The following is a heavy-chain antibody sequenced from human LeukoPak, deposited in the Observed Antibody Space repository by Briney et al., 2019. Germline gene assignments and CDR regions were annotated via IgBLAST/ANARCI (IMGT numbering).Heavy chain of an antibody. J-gene: IGHJ4*02. D-gene: IGHD3-10*01. CDR3: AKDRTIYGSGSYLDY. V-gene: IGHV3-30*18. CDR1: GFTFSSYG. CDR2: ISYDGSNK. Sequence: GGSLRLSFAASGFTFSSYGMHWVRQAPGKGLEWVAVISYDGSNKYYADSVKGRFTISRDNSKNTLYLQMNSLRAEDTAVYYCAKDRTIYGSGSYLDYWGQGTLVTVSS.